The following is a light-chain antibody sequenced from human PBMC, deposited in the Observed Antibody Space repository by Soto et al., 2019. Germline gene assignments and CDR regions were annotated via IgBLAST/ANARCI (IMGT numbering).Light chain of an antibody. Sequence: EIVLTQSPGTLSLFPGERATLSCRASQSVGSTYLAWYQQKPGQAPKLLIYGVSSRATGIPDRFSGSGSGTDFTLTISRLEPEDFAVYYCQQYGTSPLTFGPGTKVDI. CDR3: QQYGTSPLT. CDR1: QSVGSTY. J-gene: IGKJ3*01. CDR2: GVS. V-gene: IGKV3-20*01.